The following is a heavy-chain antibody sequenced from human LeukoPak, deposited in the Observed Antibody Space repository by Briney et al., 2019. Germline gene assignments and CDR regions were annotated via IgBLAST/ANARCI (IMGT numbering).Heavy chain of an antibody. CDR2: ISSSGSTI. CDR3: APGVYYDSSGYLGY. D-gene: IGHD3-22*01. V-gene: IGHV3-48*03. J-gene: IGHJ4*02. Sequence: GGSLRLSCAASGFTFSSYEMNWVRQAPGKGLEWVSYISSSGSTIYYADSVKGRFTISRDNAKNSLYLQMNSLRAEDTAVYYCAPGVYYDSSGYLGYWGQGTLVTVSS. CDR1: GFTFSSYE.